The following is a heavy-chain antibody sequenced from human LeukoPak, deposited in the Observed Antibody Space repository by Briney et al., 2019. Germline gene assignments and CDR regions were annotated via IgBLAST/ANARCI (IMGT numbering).Heavy chain of an antibody. CDR2: VYYSGNT. V-gene: IGHV4-39*07. D-gene: IGHD3-3*01. CDR1: GASISSSGSY. J-gene: IGHJ5*02. CDR3: ARAGWGDDSWSGPTINWVDP. Sequence: SETLSLTCTVSGASISSSGSYWGWIRQPPGKGLEWIGSVYYSGNTYNPSLKSRVTISADTSKNQFSLQLRSVTAADTAVYYCARAGWGDDSWSGPTINWVDPWGQGTLITVSS.